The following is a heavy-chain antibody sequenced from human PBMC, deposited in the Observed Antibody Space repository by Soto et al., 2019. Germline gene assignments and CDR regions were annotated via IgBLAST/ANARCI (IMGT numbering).Heavy chain of an antibody. V-gene: IGHV3-23*01. J-gene: IGHJ4*02. CDR1: GFPFTSYG. Sequence: EVQLLESGGGLVQPGGSLRLSCAASGFPFTSYGVSWVRQAPGKGLEWVSTINTNGNRHYADSVKGRFTISRDSSESMLYLDMNNLRAEDTALYYCARKLGVGHYPFRHWGQVTLVTVSS. CDR3: ARKLGVGHYPFRH. CDR2: INTNGNR. D-gene: IGHD7-27*01.